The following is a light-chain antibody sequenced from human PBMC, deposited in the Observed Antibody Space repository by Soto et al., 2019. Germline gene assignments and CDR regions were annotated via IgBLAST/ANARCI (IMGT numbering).Light chain of an antibody. V-gene: IGLV4-69*01. CDR1: SGHSSYA. J-gene: IGLJ2*01. CDR2: VNSDGSH. Sequence: QPVLTQSPSASAPLGASVKLTCTLSSGHSSYAIAWHQQQAEKGPRYLMKVNSDGSHNKGDGIPDRFSGSSSGAERYLTISSLQSEDEADYYCQTWDTGIRVFGGGTKLTVL. CDR3: QTWDTGIRV.